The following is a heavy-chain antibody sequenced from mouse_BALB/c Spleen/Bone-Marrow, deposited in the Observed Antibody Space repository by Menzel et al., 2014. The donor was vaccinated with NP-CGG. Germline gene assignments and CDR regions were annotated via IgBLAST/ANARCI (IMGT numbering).Heavy chain of an antibody. V-gene: IGHV4-1*02. D-gene: IGHD2-14*01. J-gene: IGHJ4*01. CDR2: INPDSSTI. CDR3: AHRYDVAMDY. CDR1: GFDFSRYW. Sequence: EVQRVESGGGLVQPGGSLKLSCAASGFDFSRYWMSWVRQAPGKGLEWIGKINPDSSTINYTPSLKDKFIISRDNAKNTLYLQMSKVRSEDTALYYCAHRYDVAMDYWGQGTSVTVSP.